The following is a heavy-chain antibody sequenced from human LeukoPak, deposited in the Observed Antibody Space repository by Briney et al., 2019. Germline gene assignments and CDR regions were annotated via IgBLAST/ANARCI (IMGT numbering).Heavy chain of an antibody. CDR1: GFTFSNYG. Sequence: PGGSLRLSCAASGFTFSNYGMHWVRQAPGKGLEWVALISFDGSQKYYADSVKGRFTISRDSSKSTVYLQMNSLRVEDAAVYYCSKDLTSDFGGDLDPWGQGTLVTDSS. CDR3: SKDLTSDFGGDLDP. V-gene: IGHV3-30*02. J-gene: IGHJ5*02. CDR2: ISFDGSQK. D-gene: IGHD3-10*01.